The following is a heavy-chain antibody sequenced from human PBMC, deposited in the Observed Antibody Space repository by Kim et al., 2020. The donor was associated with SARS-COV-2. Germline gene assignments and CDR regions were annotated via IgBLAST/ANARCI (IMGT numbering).Heavy chain of an antibody. D-gene: IGHD6-13*01. CDR3: ARDGGGIFDP. Sequence: STIYYADSGKGRFTSSRDNAKNSLYLQMNSLRVEDTAVYYCARDGGGIFDPWGQGTLVTVSS. CDR2: STI. J-gene: IGHJ5*02. V-gene: IGHV3-48*01.